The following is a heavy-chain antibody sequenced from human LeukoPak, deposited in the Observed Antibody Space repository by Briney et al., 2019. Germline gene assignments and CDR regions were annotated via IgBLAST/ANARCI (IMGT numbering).Heavy chain of an antibody. CDR1: GGSFSGYY. CDR2: INHSGST. CDR3: ASQKAMVRGVRGYYMDV. Sequence: SETLSLTCAVYGGSFSGYYWSWIRQPPGKGLEWIGEINHSGSTYYNPSLKSRVTISVDTSKNQFSLKLSSVTAADTAVYYCASQKAMVRGVRGYYMDVWGKGTTVTISS. J-gene: IGHJ6*03. D-gene: IGHD3-10*01. V-gene: IGHV4-34*01.